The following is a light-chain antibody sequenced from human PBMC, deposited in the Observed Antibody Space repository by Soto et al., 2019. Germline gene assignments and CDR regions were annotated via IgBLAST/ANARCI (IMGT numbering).Light chain of an antibody. J-gene: IGKJ4*01. V-gene: IGKV1-12*01. CDR2: AAS. Sequence: DIQMTQSPSTVSASVGDRVTITCRASQGITTWLAWYQQKPGKAPRLLIYAASNLQSGIPSRFSGSGSGTDFTLTISSLQPEDFAIYYCQQTDSSPHTFGAGTKVEIK. CDR1: QGITTW. CDR3: QQTDSSPHT.